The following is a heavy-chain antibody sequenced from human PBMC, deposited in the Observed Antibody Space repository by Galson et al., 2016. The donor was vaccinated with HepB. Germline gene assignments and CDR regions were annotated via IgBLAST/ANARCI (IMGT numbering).Heavy chain of an antibody. D-gene: IGHD3-3*01. CDR2: ISGGGTNT. Sequence: SLRLSCAASGFTFSDYAMSWVRQAPGKGLEWVSDISGGGTNTNYADSVKGRFTVPRDNSKNMLYMEMNSLRAEDTAIYYCGKGRLAICAVGYCDYWGEGTLVALSS. CDR3: GKGRLAICAVGYCDY. CDR1: GFTFSDYA. J-gene: IGHJ4*02. V-gene: IGHV3-23*01.